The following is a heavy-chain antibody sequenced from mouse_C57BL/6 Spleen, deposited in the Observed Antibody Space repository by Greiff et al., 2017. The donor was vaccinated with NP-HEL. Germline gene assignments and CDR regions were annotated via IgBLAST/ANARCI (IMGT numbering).Heavy chain of an antibody. CDR1: GYTFTDYY. CDR2: IYPGSGNT. D-gene: IGHD2-5*01. Sequence: QVQLQQSGAELVRPGASVKLSCKASGYTFTDYYINWVKQRPGQGLEWIARIYPGSGNTYYNEKFKGKATLTAEKSSSTAYMQLSSLTSEDSAVYFCARWSNGAMDYWGQGTSVTVSS. CDR3: ARWSNGAMDY. V-gene: IGHV1-76*01. J-gene: IGHJ4*01.